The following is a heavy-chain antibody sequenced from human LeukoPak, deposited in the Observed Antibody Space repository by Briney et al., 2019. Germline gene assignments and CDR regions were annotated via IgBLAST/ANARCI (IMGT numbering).Heavy chain of an antibody. CDR1: GFTFSAYW. CDR3: ARVGKNGWDFVH. Sequence: GGSLRLSCAASGFTFSAYWMTWVRQAPGKGLEWLANIKEGGNVKFYVDSVKGRFIISRDKTKNSLYLQMSILRAEDTALYYCARVGKNGWDFVHWGQGTRLTVSS. CDR2: IKEGGNVK. D-gene: IGHD6-19*01. V-gene: IGHV3-7*01. J-gene: IGHJ4*02.